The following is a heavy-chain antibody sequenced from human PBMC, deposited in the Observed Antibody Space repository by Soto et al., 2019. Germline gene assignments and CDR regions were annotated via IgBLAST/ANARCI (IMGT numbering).Heavy chain of an antibody. D-gene: IGHD3-10*01. CDR1: GSTFSDYY. Sequence: PGGSLRLSCAASGSTFSDYYMSWIRQAPGKGLEWVSYISSSSSYTNYADSVKGRFTISRDNAKNSLYLQMNSLRAEDTAVYYCARDWKTMVRGYGMDVWGQGTTVTVS. V-gene: IGHV3-11*06. J-gene: IGHJ6*02. CDR3: ARDWKTMVRGYGMDV. CDR2: ISSSSSYT.